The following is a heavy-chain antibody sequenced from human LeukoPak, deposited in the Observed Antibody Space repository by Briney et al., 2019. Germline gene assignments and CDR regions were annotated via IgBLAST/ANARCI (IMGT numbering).Heavy chain of an antibody. J-gene: IGHJ4*02. CDR2: IYYSGST. V-gene: IGHV4-59*01. CDR3: ARYGDYVFDL. CDR1: GGSISSYY. D-gene: IGHD4-17*01. Sequence: PSETLYVTCTVSGGSISSYYWSWIRQPPGKGLEWIGYIYYSGSTIYNPSLKSRVTISVDTSKNQFSLKLSSVTAADTAVYYCARYGDYVFDLWGQGTLVTVSS.